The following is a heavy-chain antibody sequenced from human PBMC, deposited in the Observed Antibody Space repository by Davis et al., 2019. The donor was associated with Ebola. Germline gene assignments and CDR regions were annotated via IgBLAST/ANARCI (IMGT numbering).Heavy chain of an antibody. CDR1: GFTFSGSA. CDR2: IRSKANSYAT. D-gene: IGHD6-13*01. J-gene: IGHJ4*02. V-gene: IGHV3-73*01. CDR3: TGVAAAGDIDY. Sequence: GESLKISCAASGFTFSGSAMHWVRQASGKGLEWVGRIRSKANSYATAYAASVKGRFTISRDDSKNTAYLQMNSLKTEDTAVYYCTGVAAAGDIDYWGQGTQVTVSS.